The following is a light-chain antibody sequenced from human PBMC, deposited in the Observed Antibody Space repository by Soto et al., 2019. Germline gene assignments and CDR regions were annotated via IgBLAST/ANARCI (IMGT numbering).Light chain of an antibody. CDR3: TSYTRSSTYV. Sequence: QSVLTQPASVSGSPGQSITLSCTGTSSDVGAYNYVSWYQHHPGKAPKLIIYDVTNRPSGISNRFSGSKSGNTASLTISGLQAEDEAYYYCTSYTRSSTYVFGTGTKVTVL. J-gene: IGLJ1*01. V-gene: IGLV2-14*03. CDR1: SSDVGAYNY. CDR2: DVT.